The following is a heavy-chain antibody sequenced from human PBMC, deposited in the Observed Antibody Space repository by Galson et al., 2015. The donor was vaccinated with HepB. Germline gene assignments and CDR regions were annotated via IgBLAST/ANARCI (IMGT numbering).Heavy chain of an antibody. Sequence: QSGAEVKKSGESLKISCKGSGYSFTSYWIGWVRQMPGKGLEWMGIIDPGDSDTRYSPSFQGQVTISAGKSTSTAYLQWSSLKASDTAMYYCARHGGGPLWYYYGMDVWGQGSTVTVSS. J-gene: IGHJ6*02. CDR3: ARHGGGPLWYYYGMDV. CDR1: GYSFTSYW. V-gene: IGHV5-51*01. CDR2: IDPGDSDT. D-gene: IGHD2-21*01.